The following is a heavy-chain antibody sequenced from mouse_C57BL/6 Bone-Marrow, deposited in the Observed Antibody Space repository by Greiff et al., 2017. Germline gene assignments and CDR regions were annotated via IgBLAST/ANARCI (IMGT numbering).Heavy chain of an antibody. CDR2: ISNGGGST. Sequence: EVQLVESGGGLVQPGGSLKLSCAASGFTFSDYYMYWVRQTPEKRLEWVAYISNGGGSTYYPDTVKGRFTISRDNAKNTLYLQMSRLKSEDTAMYYCARREYYEGFAYWGQGTLVTVSA. D-gene: IGHD2-4*01. CDR3: ARREYYEGFAY. J-gene: IGHJ3*01. V-gene: IGHV5-12*01. CDR1: GFTFSDYY.